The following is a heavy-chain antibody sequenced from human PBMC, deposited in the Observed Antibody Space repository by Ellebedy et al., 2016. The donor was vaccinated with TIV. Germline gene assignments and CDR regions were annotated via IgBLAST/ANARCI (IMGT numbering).Heavy chain of an antibody. CDR3: ARAPRKWDPGHYYDYHGMDV. Sequence: SQTLSLTCXISGDSVSSNSAAWNWIRQSPARGLEWLGRTYYRSKWYYDYTVSVKSRITINPDTSKNQFSLQLNSVTPEDTAVYFCARAPRKWDPGHYYDYHGMDVWGQGTTVTVSS. CDR1: GDSVSSNSAA. CDR2: TYYRSKWYY. V-gene: IGHV6-1*01. J-gene: IGHJ6*02. D-gene: IGHD1-26*01.